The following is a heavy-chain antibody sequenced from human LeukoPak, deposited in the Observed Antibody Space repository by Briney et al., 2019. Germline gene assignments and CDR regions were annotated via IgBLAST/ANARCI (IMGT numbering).Heavy chain of an antibody. V-gene: IGHV3-72*01. CDR1: GFTFSDLY. Sequence: GGSLRLSCAASGFTFSDLYMDWVRQAPGKGLEWVGRISTKANSYTIQYAASVKGRFTISRDDSKNSLYLQMNSLKSEDTAVYYCASDYCGGDCSHIWGQGTLVTVSS. J-gene: IGHJ4*02. CDR2: ISTKANSYTI. CDR3: ASDYCGGDCSHI. D-gene: IGHD2-21*02.